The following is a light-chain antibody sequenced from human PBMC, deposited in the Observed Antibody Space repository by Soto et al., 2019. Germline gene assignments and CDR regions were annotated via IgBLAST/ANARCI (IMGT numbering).Light chain of an antibody. J-gene: IGLJ3*02. V-gene: IGLV2-11*01. Sequence: QSALTQPRSVSGSPGQSVTLSCTGTSSDVGGYNYVSWYQQHPGKAPKLMIYDVSKRPSGVPDRFSGSKSGNTASLTISGRQAEDEADYYCCSYEGSDTWVFGGGTQLTVL. CDR2: DVS. CDR3: CSYEGSDTWV. CDR1: SSDVGGYNY.